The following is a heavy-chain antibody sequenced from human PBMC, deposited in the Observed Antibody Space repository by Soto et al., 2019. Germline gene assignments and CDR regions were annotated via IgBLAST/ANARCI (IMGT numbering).Heavy chain of an antibody. CDR3: ARDRQPSSYIGLDV. CDR1: GFTFSDHY. Sequence: VGSLRLSCEASGFTFSDHYMSWARQAPGKGLEWLSHISNSGNAMYYADSVKGRFTISRDNAKNSLYLQMNNLRAEDTAVYYCARDRQPSSYIGLDVWGQGTTVTVSS. D-gene: IGHD4-4*01. CDR2: ISNSGNAM. V-gene: IGHV3-11*01. J-gene: IGHJ6*02.